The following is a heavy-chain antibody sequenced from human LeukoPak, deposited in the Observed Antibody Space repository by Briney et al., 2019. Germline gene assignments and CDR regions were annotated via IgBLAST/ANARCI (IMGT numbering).Heavy chain of an antibody. Sequence: GGSLRLSCAASGFTFSSYSMNWVRQAPGKGLEGVSSISSSSSYIYYADSVKGRFTISRDNAKNSLYLQMNSLRAEGTAVYYCARDYKQQLVLDYWGQGTLVTVSS. V-gene: IGHV3-21*01. D-gene: IGHD6-13*01. CDR1: GFTFSSYS. J-gene: IGHJ4*02. CDR3: ARDYKQQLVLDY. CDR2: ISSSSSYI.